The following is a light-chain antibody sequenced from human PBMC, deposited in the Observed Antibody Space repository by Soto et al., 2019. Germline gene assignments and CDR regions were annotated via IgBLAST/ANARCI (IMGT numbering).Light chain of an antibody. J-gene: IGKJ1*01. CDR1: QSVSSSY. CDR3: QQYGSSPPWT. CDR2: GAS. V-gene: IGKV3-20*01. Sequence: EIVLTQSPGTLSLSPGERATLSCRASQSVSSSYLAWYQQKPGQAPRLLIYGASIRATGIPDRFSGSGSATDFTITISRLEPEDFAVYYCQQYGSSPPWTFGQGTKVEIK.